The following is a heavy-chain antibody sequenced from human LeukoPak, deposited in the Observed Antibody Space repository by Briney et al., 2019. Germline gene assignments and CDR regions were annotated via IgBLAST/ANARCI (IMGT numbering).Heavy chain of an antibody. J-gene: IGHJ4*02. Sequence: ASVKVSCKASGYTFTGYYMHWVRQAPGQGLEWMGIINPSGGSTSYAQKFQGRVTMTRDTSTSTVYMELSRLRSDDTAVYYCARGGNGGNDYWGQGTLVTVSS. V-gene: IGHV1-46*01. CDR3: ARGGNGGNDY. CDR1: GYTFTGYY. D-gene: IGHD4-23*01. CDR2: INPSGGST.